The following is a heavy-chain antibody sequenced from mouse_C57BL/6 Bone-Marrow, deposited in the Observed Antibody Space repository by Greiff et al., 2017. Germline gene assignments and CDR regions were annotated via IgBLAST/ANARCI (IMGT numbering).Heavy chain of an antibody. CDR3: AKNQRDYGSSWYFDV. Sequence: VQRVESGPGLVAPSQSLSITCTVSGFSLTSYGVDWVRQPPGKGLEWLGVIWGGGSTNYNSALMSRLSISKDNSKSQVFLKMNSLQTDDTAMYYCAKNQRDYGSSWYFDVGGTGTTVTVSS. V-gene: IGHV2-9*01. D-gene: IGHD1-1*01. J-gene: IGHJ1*03. CDR1: GFSLTSYG. CDR2: IWGGGST.